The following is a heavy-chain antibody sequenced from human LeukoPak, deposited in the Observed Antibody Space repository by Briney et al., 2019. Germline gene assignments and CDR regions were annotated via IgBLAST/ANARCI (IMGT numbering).Heavy chain of an antibody. CDR1: GGSFSGYY. J-gene: IGHJ4*02. V-gene: IGHV4-34*01. CDR2: INRSGST. D-gene: IGHD2-2*01. Sequence: SETLSLTCAVYGGSFSGYYWSWIRQPPGKGLEWIGEINRSGSTNYNPSLKSRVTISVDTSKNQFSLKLSSVTAADTAVYYCARGRVVPAAVWGQGTLVTVSS. CDR3: ARGRVVPAAV.